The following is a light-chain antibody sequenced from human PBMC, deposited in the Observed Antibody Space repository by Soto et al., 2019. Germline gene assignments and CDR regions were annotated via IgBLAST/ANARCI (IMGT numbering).Light chain of an antibody. V-gene: IGKV1-16*02. CDR2: DAS. Sequence: DLQMTQSPSSLSASVGDRVTITCRASQGISNNLVWFQQKPGKAPKSLIYDASSLISGVPSKFRGSGSGTDFTLTISNLQPEDFATYYCQQSNSYPITFGQGTRLEIK. CDR3: QQSNSYPIT. J-gene: IGKJ5*01. CDR1: QGISNN.